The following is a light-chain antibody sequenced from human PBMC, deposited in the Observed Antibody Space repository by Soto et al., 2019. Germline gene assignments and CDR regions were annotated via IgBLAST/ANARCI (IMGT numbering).Light chain of an antibody. Sequence: DIHMTQSPSTLSASVGDRVTITCRASQSISIWLAWYQQKPGKAPNLLIYKTSSLETGVPSRFSGSGSGTELTLTISSLQPDDFATYYCQHWHDYSWTFGQGTKVEVK. CDR1: QSISIW. J-gene: IGKJ1*01. CDR3: QHWHDYSWT. CDR2: KTS. V-gene: IGKV1-5*03.